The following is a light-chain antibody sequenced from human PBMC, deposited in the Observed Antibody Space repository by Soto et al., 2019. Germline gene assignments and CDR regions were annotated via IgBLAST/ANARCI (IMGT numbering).Light chain of an antibody. CDR2: DVS. J-gene: IGLJ1*01. V-gene: IGLV2-11*01. Sequence: QSVLTQPRSLSGSPGQSVTISYTGTSCDVVGYNYVSWYHHHPGKAPKLMIYDVSKRPSGVPDRFSGSKSGNTASLTISGLQAEEEADYYFCSYAGSYTYVFGTGTKLTVL. CDR1: SCDVVGYNY. CDR3: CSYAGSYTYV.